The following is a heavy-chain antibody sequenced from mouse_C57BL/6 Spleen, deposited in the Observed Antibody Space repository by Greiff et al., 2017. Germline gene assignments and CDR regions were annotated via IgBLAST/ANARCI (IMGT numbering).Heavy chain of an antibody. CDR2: IDPSDSYT. J-gene: IGHJ2*01. D-gene: IGHD2-4*01. Sequence: QVQLKQPGAELVMPGASVKLSCKASGYTFTSYWMHWVKQRPGQGLEWIGEIDPSDSYTNYNQKFKGKSTLTVDKSSSTAYMQLSSLTSEDSAVYYCARSSYYDYDGRGFDYWGQGTTLTVSS. V-gene: IGHV1-69*01. CDR3: ARSSYYDYDGRGFDY. CDR1: GYTFTSYW.